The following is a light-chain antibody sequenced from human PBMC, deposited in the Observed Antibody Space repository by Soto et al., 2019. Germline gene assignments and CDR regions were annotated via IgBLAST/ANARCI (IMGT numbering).Light chain of an antibody. V-gene: IGLV2-14*01. CDR1: RSDVGGYNY. J-gene: IGLJ1*01. Sequence: QSVLTQPASVSGSPGQSITISCTGTRSDVGGYNYVSWSQQHPGKAPQLMIYEVSNRPSGVSNRFSGSKSGNTASLTISGLQAEDEADYYCSSYTSSSTYVFGTGTKLTVL. CDR2: EVS. CDR3: SSYTSSSTYV.